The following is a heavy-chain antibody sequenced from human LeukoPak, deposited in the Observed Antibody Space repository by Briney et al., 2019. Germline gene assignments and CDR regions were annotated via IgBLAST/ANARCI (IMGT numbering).Heavy chain of an antibody. Sequence: GGSLRLSCAASGFTFGSYWMHWVRQAPGKGLLWVSGINTDGRETRYADSVKGRFTCSRDNAKNTLYLQMDGLRAEDTAVYYCVIDFQYRTPWGQGTLVSVSS. V-gene: IGHV3-74*01. CDR2: INTDGRET. D-gene: IGHD2/OR15-2a*01. CDR3: VIDFQYRTP. CDR1: GFTFGSYW. J-gene: IGHJ5*02.